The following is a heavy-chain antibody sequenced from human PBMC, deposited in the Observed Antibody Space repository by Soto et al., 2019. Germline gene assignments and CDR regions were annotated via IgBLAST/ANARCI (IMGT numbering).Heavy chain of an antibody. CDR2: FDPEDGET. Sequence: ASVKVSCKVSGYTLTELSMHWVRQAPGKGLEWMGGFDPEDGETIYAQKFQGRVTMTEDTSTDTAYMELSSLRSDDTAVYYCATNHPYYFDWLCYWGQGTLVTVSS. J-gene: IGHJ4*02. CDR3: ATNHPYYFDWLCY. CDR1: GYTLTELS. D-gene: IGHD3-9*01. V-gene: IGHV1-24*01.